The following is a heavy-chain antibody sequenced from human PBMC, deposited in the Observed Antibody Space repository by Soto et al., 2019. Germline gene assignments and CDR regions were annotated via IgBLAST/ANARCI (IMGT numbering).Heavy chain of an antibody. D-gene: IGHD1-26*01. Sequence: QVQLQESGPGLVKPSGTLSLTCAASGGYISSSNWWGWVRQTPGKGLEWIGEIYHSGSTNHNPSLKSRVTISVDKSKNQFSLKLSSVTAADTAVYYCARVSGSYYYGMDGWGQGTTVTVSS. V-gene: IGHV4-4*02. J-gene: IGHJ6*02. CDR1: GGYISSSNW. CDR2: IYHSGST. CDR3: ARVSGSYYYGMDG.